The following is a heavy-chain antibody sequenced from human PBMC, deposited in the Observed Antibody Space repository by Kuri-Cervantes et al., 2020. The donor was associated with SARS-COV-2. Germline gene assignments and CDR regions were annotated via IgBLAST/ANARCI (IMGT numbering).Heavy chain of an antibody. J-gene: IGHJ6*02. CDR1: GYSISSGYY. D-gene: IGHD6-6*01. V-gene: IGHV4-38-2*01. CDR3: ARTHKLVQGYYYAMDV. Sequence: SETLSLTCAVSGYSISSGYYWGWIRQPPGKGLEWIGSIYYSGSTNYNPSLKSRVSISIDTSKNLFSLKLSSVTAADTAVYFCARTHKLVQGYYYAMDVWGQGTTVTVSS. CDR2: IYYSGST.